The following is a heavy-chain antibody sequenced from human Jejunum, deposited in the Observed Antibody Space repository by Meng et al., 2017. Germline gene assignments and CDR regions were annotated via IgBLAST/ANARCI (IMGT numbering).Heavy chain of an antibody. D-gene: IGHD3-10*01. J-gene: IGHJ3*02. V-gene: IGHV3-7*01. CDR3: ARDPDKARPGQGEEAFDI. CDR2: INQDGSRV. CDR1: GFTFSSYW. Sequence: GESLKISCATSGFTFSSYWMTWVRQAPGKGLEWVASINQDGSRVEYTDSVKGRFTISRDNTKNSLYLHVNSLRAGDTAMYYCARDPDKARPGQGEEAFDIWGQGTMVTVSS.